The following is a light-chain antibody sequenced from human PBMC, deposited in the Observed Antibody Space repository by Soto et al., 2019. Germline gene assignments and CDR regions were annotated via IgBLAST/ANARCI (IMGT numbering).Light chain of an antibody. CDR2: EVS. CDR1: SSDVGGYNY. J-gene: IGLJ1*01. CDR3: SSYTSSSTGV. Sequence: QSALTQPASVSGSPGQSITISCTGTSSDVGGYNYVSWYQQHPGKAPKLMIYEVSNRPSGVSNRFSGSKSGNTSSLTISGRQADDEADYYCSSYTSSSTGVFGTGTKLTVL. V-gene: IGLV2-14*01.